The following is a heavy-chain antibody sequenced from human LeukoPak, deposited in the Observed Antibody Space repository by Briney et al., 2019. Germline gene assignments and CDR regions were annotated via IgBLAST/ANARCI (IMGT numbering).Heavy chain of an antibody. CDR2: IYYSGST. CDR1: GGSISSYY. Sequence: KPSEILSLTCTVSGGSISSYYWSWIRQPPGKGLEWIGYIYYSGSTNYNPSLKCRVTISVDTSKNQSSLKLSSVTAADTAVYYCARVDPDSSSTLEVFDYWGQGTLVTVSS. V-gene: IGHV4-59*01. CDR3: ARVDPDSSSTLEVFDY. D-gene: IGHD6-6*01. J-gene: IGHJ4*02.